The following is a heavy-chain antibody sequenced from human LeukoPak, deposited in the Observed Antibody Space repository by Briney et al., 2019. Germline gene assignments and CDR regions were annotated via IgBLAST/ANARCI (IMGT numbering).Heavy chain of an antibody. Sequence: SETLSLTCTVSGGSISSSSYYWGWIRQPPGKGLEWIGSIYYSGSTYYNPSLKSRVTISVDTSKNQFSLKLSSVTAADTAVYYCARGFRGPNFDYWGQGTLVTVSS. J-gene: IGHJ4*02. CDR1: GGSISSSSYY. V-gene: IGHV4-39*07. CDR3: ARGFRGPNFDY. D-gene: IGHD3-10*01. CDR2: IYYSGST.